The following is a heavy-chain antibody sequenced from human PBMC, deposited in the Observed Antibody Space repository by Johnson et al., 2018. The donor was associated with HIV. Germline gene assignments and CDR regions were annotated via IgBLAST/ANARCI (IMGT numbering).Heavy chain of an antibody. J-gene: IGHJ3*02. V-gene: IGHV3-30*02. CDR1: GFTFSTYG. CDR2: IRYDGTNK. D-gene: IGHD1-26*01. CDR3: AKDSNRWELLQDAVDI. Sequence: QEQLVESGGGVVQPGGSLRLSCAASGFTFSTYGMHWVRQAPGKGLEWVSFIRYDGTNKYYADSVKGRFTISRDNSENTLYLQMNSLRAEDTAVYYCAKDSNRWELLQDAVDIWGQGTMVTVSS.